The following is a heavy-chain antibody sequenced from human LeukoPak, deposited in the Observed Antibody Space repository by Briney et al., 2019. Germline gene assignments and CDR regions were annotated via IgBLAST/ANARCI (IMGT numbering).Heavy chain of an antibody. Sequence: ASVKASCKASGYTFTSYGISWVRQAPGQGLEWMGWISAYNGNTNYAQKLQGRVTMTTDISTSTAYMELRSLRSDDTAVYYCARDRLQHYYYYGMDVWGQGTTVTVSS. CDR3: ARDRLQHYYYYGMDV. V-gene: IGHV1-18*01. CDR1: GYTFTSYG. J-gene: IGHJ6*02. D-gene: IGHD5-24*01. CDR2: ISAYNGNT.